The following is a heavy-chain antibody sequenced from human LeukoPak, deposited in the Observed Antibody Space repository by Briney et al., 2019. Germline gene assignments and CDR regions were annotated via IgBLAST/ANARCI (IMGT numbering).Heavy chain of an antibody. D-gene: IGHD3-22*01. CDR3: ARKTTMIVDWRIDAFYI. CDR1: GYSISSGYY. J-gene: IGHJ3*02. Sequence: SETLSLTCPVSGYSISSGYYWGSIRQPPGKRLERIGSIYHSGSTYYNPCLNSRVSLSVDTSKNQFSLKLSSVTAADTAVYYWARKTTMIVDWRIDAFYIWGQGTMVTVSS. CDR2: IYHSGST. V-gene: IGHV4-38-2*01.